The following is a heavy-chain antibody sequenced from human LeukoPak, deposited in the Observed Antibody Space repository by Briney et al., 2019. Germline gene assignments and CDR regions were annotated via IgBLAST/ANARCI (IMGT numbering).Heavy chain of an antibody. CDR3: ARGSRLGYCSSTSCPGSTVYDY. V-gene: IGHV4-4*07. Sequence: PSETLSLTCTVSGGSISSYYWSWIRQPAGKGLEWIGRIYTSGSTNYNPSLKSRVTMSVDTSKNQFSLKLSSVTAADTAVYYCARGSRLGYCSSTSCPGSTVYDYWGQGTLVTVSS. CDR2: IYTSGST. D-gene: IGHD2-2*01. J-gene: IGHJ4*02. CDR1: GGSISSYY.